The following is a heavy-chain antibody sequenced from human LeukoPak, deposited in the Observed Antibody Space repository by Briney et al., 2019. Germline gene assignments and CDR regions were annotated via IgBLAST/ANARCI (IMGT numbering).Heavy chain of an antibody. Sequence: GGSLRLSCAASGFTFSSYAMHWVRQALGKGLEWVAVISYDGSNKYYADSVKGRFTISRDNSKNTLYLQMNSLRAEDTAVYYCASSGGINWFDPWGQGTLVTVSS. V-gene: IGHV3-30-3*01. CDR1: GFTFSSYA. J-gene: IGHJ5*02. CDR3: ASSGGINWFDP. CDR2: ISYDGSNK. D-gene: IGHD2-15*01.